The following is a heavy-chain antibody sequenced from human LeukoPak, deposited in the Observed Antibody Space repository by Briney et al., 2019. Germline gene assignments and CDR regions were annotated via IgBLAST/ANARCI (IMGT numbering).Heavy chain of an antibody. V-gene: IGHV4-59*08. CDR2: IYYSGST. CDR1: GGSISSYY. Sequence: PSETLSLTCTVSGGSISSYYWSWIRQPPGKGLEWIGYIYYSGSTNYNPSLKSRVTISVDTSKNQFSLKLSSVTAADTAVYYCARAFYSSGWSAFDIWGQGTMVTVSS. CDR3: ARAFYSSGWSAFDI. D-gene: IGHD6-19*01. J-gene: IGHJ3*02.